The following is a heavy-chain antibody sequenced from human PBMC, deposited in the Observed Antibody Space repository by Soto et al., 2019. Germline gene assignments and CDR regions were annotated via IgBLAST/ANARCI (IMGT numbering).Heavy chain of an antibody. CDR3: ARDALGLDV. J-gene: IGHJ6*02. CDR1: GCRLIIKK. V-gene: IGHV3-53*01. Sequence: PXGSLRLSCVDLGCRLIIKKKSWVRQAPGQGLEWVSVLTANGNTIYADAVKGRFTVSRDISKNTVYLQLNSVTVEDTGLYYCARDALGLDVWGQGTTATVSS. CDR2: LTANGNT.